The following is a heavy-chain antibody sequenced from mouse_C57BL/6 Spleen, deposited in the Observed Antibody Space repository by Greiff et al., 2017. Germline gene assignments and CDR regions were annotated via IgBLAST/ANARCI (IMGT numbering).Heavy chain of an antibody. J-gene: IGHJ4*01. CDR3: ARDAVYYDYDEGYAMDY. CDR1: GFTFSDFY. CDR2: SRNKANDYTT. V-gene: IGHV7-1*01. Sequence: EVKLMESGGGLVQSGRSLRLSCATSGFTFSDFYMEWVRQAPGKGLEWIAASRNKANDYTTEYSASVKGRFIVSRDTSQSILYLQMNALRAEDTAIYYCARDAVYYDYDEGYAMDYWGQGTSVTVSS. D-gene: IGHD2-4*01.